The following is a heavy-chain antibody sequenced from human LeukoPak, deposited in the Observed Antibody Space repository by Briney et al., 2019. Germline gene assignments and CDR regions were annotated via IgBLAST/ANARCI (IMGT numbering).Heavy chain of an antibody. J-gene: IGHJ2*01. D-gene: IGHD4-17*01. CDR1: GFTFDHYA. CDR2: ISGTGSNT. CDR3: AKDYGYWYLDL. Sequence: GGSLRLSCAASGFTFDHYAMHWVRQAPGKGLEWVSLISGTGSNTYYADSVKGRFTISRDNSKNFLYLQKNSLRTEDTDLYYCAKDYGYWYLDLWGRGTLVTVSS. V-gene: IGHV3-43*02.